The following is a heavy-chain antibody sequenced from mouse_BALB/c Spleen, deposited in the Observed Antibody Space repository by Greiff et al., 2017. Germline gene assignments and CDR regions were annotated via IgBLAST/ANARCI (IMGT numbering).Heavy chain of an antibody. CDR2: ISSGSSTI. Sequence: EVKLVESGGGLVQPGGSRKLSCAASGFTFSSFGMHWVRQAPEKGLEWVAYISSGSSTIYYADTVKGRFTISRDNPKNTLFLQMTSLRSEDTAMYYCARALNWDGYAMDYWGQGTSVTVSS. J-gene: IGHJ4*01. D-gene: IGHD4-1*01. CDR1: GFTFSSFG. CDR3: ARALNWDGYAMDY. V-gene: IGHV5-17*02.